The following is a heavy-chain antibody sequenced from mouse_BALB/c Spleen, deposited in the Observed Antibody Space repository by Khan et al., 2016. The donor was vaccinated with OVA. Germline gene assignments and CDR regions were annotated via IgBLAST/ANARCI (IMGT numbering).Heavy chain of an antibody. J-gene: IGHJ4*01. CDR2: ISYSGST. CDR1: GYPITSDYA. Sequence: VQLQQSGPGLVKPSQSLSLTCTVTGYPITSDYAWNWLRQFPGNKLEWMGYISYSGSTSYNPSLKSRISITRDTSKNQFFLQLNSVTTEDTATDYGARVGYDGYAMDYWGQGTSVTVSS. CDR3: ARVGYDGYAMDY. V-gene: IGHV3-2*02. D-gene: IGHD2-2*01.